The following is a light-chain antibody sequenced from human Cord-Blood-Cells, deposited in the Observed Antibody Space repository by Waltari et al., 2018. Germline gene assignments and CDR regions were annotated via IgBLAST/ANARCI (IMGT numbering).Light chain of an antibody. V-gene: IGLV1-40*01. J-gene: IGLJ3*02. Sequence: QSVLTQPPSVSGAPGQRVTISCTGSSSNIGAGYDVHWYQQLPGTAPKLLIYGQSEGPSGVPDRFSGSKSGTSASLAITGLQAEDEADYYCQSYDSSLSGSVFGGGTKLTVL. CDR1: SSNIGAGYD. CDR3: QSYDSSLSGSV. CDR2: GQS.